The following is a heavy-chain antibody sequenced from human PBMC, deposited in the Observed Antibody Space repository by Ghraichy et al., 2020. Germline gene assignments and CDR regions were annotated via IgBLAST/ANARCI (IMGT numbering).Heavy chain of an antibody. CDR1: GGSISSGGYS. D-gene: IGHD2-2*01. CDR3: ARVPAARFYFDY. Sequence: SETLSLTCAVSGGSISSGGYSWSWLRQPPGKGLEWIGYIYPSGSTYYNPSLKSRVTISVDRSKNQFSLKLSAVTAADTAVYYCARVPAARFYFDYWGPGTLVTVSS. V-gene: IGHV4-30-2*01. CDR2: IYPSGST. J-gene: IGHJ4*02.